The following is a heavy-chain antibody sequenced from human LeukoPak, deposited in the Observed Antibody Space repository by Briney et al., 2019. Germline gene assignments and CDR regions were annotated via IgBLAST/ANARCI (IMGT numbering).Heavy chain of an antibody. J-gene: IGHJ4*02. D-gene: IGHD6-13*01. Sequence: PSETLSLTCTVSGGSIGSYYWSWIRQPPGKGLEWIGYIYYSGSTNYNPSLKSRVTISVDTSKNQFSLKLSSVTAADTAVYYCARQRYSSSPIDYWGQGTLVTVSS. V-gene: IGHV4-59*08. CDR1: GGSIGSYY. CDR3: ARQRYSSSPIDY. CDR2: IYYSGST.